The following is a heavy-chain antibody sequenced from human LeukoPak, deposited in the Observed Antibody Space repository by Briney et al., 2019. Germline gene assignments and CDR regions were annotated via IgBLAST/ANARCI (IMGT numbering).Heavy chain of an antibody. V-gene: IGHV1-69*05. D-gene: IGHD6-19*01. Sequence: GSSVKVSCKASGGTFSSYAISWVRQAPGQGLEWMGGIIPIFGTANYAQKFQGRVTITTDESTSTAYMELSSLRSEDTAVYYCAKGGSGWYFVGYWGQGTLVTVSS. CDR2: IIPIFGTA. J-gene: IGHJ4*02. CDR3: AKGGSGWYFVGY. CDR1: GGTFSSYA.